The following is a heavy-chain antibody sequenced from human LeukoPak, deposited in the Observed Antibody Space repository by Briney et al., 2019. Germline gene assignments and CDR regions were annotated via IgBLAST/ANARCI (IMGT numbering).Heavy chain of an antibody. CDR2: INPNSGVT. Sequence: APVKVSCKASGYTFTGYYMHWVRQAPGQGLEWMGWINPNSGVTNYAQKFLGRVTMTRDTSISTAYMELSRLTSDDTAVYYCARDSYGDSLFDYWGQGTLVTVSS. J-gene: IGHJ4*02. CDR1: GYTFTGYY. D-gene: IGHD4-17*01. V-gene: IGHV1-2*02. CDR3: ARDSYGDSLFDY.